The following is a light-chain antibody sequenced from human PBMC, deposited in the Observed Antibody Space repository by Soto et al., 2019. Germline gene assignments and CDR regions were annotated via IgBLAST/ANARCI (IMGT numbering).Light chain of an antibody. CDR2: KVS. CDR1: QSLVYTDGHTY. J-gene: IGKJ4*02. CDR3: LPGTHWPPT. V-gene: IGKV2-30*01. Sequence: DVVMTQSPLSLTVTLGQPASISCKSSQSLVYTDGHTYVNWFHQRPGQSPRRLIYKVSTRESGVPDRFSGGGSGHDNTQKIDRVEDEDDGVYCCLPGTHWPPTIGGGTTVEIK.